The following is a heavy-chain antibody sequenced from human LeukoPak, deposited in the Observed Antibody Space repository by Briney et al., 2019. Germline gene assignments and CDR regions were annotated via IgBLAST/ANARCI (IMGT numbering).Heavy chain of an antibody. CDR1: GYTFTGYY. J-gene: IGHJ4*02. D-gene: IGHD3-10*01. CDR3: ARALWFGDLSDY. Sequence: ASVTVSCKASGYTFTGYYMHWVRQAPGQGLEWMGWINPNSGGTNYAQKFQGRVTMTRDTSISTAYMELSRLRSDDTAVYYCARALWFGDLSDYWGQGTLVTVSS. CDR2: INPNSGGT. V-gene: IGHV1-2*02.